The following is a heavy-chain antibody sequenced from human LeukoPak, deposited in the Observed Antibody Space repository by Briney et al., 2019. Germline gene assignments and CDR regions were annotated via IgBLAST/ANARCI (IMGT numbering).Heavy chain of an antibody. D-gene: IGHD5-18*01. CDR1: GFTFSQYW. Sequence: GGSLRLSCAASGFTFSQYWMSWVRQAPGKGREWVANIKHDGSEKQDGSEKNYVDSVKGRFTISRDNAKNSLYLQMNSLRAEDTAVYYCARLQLWSLYCWGQGTLVTVSS. J-gene: IGHJ4*02. CDR2: IKHDGSEKQDGSEK. CDR3: ARLQLWSLYC. V-gene: IGHV3-7*03.